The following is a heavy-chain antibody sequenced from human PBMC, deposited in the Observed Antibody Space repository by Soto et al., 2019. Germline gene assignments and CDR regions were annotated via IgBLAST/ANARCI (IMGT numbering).Heavy chain of an antibody. CDR1: GYTFTGHY. D-gene: IGHD3-22*01. J-gene: IGHJ4*02. V-gene: IGHV1-2*02. Sequence: ASVKVSCKASGYTFTGHYIHWVRQAPEQGPEWMGEIGPESGATRYAQKFQGRVTMTRDMSITTVYMELNNLSPDDTAVYYCGRGRSGQVVVFYWGQGTPVTVSS. CDR2: IGPESGAT. CDR3: GRGRSGQVVVFY.